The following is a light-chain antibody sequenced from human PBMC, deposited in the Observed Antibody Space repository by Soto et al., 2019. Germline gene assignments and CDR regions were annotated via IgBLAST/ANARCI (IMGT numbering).Light chain of an antibody. CDR2: EDN. Sequence: LTQPPSASGSPGQSVAISCTGTSSDVGGYNYVQWYQQRPGSAPTTVIYEDNQRPSGVPDRFSGSIDSSSNSASLTISGLKTEDEADYYCQSYDSSNWVFGGGTKVTVL. CDR3: QSYDSSNWV. J-gene: IGLJ3*02. V-gene: IGLV6-57*02. CDR1: SDVGGYNY.